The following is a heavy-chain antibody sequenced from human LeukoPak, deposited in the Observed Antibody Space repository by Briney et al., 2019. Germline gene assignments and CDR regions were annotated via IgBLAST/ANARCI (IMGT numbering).Heavy chain of an antibody. D-gene: IGHD2-2*01. V-gene: IGHV4-61*01. CDR3: ARDRCSSTSCYEGFDP. CDR2: IYYSGST. Sequence: SETLSLTCTVSGGSVSSGSYYWSWIRQPPGKGLEWIGYIYYSGSTNYNPSLKSRVTISVDTSKNQFSLKLSSVSAADTAVYYCARDRCSSTSCYEGFDPWGQGTLVTVSS. CDR1: GGSVSSGSYY. J-gene: IGHJ5*02.